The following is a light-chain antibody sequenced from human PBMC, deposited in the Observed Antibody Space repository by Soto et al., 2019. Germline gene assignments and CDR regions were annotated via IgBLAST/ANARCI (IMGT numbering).Light chain of an antibody. CDR1: SSDVGAYDY. CDR3: CSYAGSYASDYV. V-gene: IGLV2-11*01. J-gene: IGLJ1*01. Sequence: QSALTQPPSVSGSPGQSVTISCTGTSSDVGAYDYVSWYQQHPGKAHKLMIYDVTKRPSGVPDRFSGSKSGNTASLTISGLQAEDEADYYCCSYAGSYASDYVFGAGTKLTVL. CDR2: DVT.